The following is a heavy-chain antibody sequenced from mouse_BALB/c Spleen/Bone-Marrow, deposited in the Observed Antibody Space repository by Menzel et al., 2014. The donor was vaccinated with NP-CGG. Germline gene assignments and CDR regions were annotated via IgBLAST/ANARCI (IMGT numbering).Heavy chain of an antibody. CDR2: IFPGDSTT. CDR3: VRSQLRDWYFDV. Sequence: QVQLQQSGVELVKPGASVKLSCKASGNTFTSYDINWVRQRPEQGLEWIGWIFPGDSTTKYNEKFKGKATLSTDKSPSTVHMQLSRLTSEDSAVYFCVRSQLRDWYFDVWGAGTTVTISS. CDR1: GNTFTSYD. V-gene: IGHV1-85*01. D-gene: IGHD3-1*01. J-gene: IGHJ1*01.